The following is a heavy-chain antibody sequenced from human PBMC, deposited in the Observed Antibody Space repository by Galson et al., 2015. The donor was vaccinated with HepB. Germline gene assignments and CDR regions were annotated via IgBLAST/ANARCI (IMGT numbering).Heavy chain of an antibody. CDR2: NIPVLDIT. CDR3: ARSHYYDSSPFDS. D-gene: IGHD3-22*01. J-gene: IGHJ4*02. CDR1: GGAFDKYN. V-gene: IGHV1-69*02. Sequence: SVKVSCKASGGAFDKYNFNWVRQAPGQGLEWMGKNIPVLDITKYAQKFQGRVTITADTSTSTAYMELSSLRSDDTALYYCARSHYYDSSPFDSWGQGTLVTVSS.